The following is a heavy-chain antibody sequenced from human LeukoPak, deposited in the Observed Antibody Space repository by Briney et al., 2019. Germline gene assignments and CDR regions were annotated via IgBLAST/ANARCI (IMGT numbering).Heavy chain of an antibody. CDR1: GGTFSSYA. J-gene: IGHJ4*02. D-gene: IGHD2-21*02. Sequence: GASVKVSCKASGGTFSSYAISWVRQAPGQGLEWMGRIIPILGIANYAQKFQGRVTITADKSTSTAYMELSSLRSEDTAVYYCARRISVTASHYFDYWGQGTLVTVFS. V-gene: IGHV1-69*04. CDR2: IIPILGIA. CDR3: ARRISVTASHYFDY.